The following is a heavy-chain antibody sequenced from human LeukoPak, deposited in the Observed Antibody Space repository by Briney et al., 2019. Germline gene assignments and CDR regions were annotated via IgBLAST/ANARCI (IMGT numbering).Heavy chain of an antibody. CDR2: ISYTEDS. J-gene: IGHJ4*02. Sequence: PSETLSLTCSVSGVSVRSDYLSWIRQPPGKGLEWIGYISYTEDSNYNPSLRSRVTISTDTSENQFSLHLSSVTATDTAVYYCATSSHSGNYRAHWGPGTLVTVSS. CDR1: GVSVRSDY. D-gene: IGHD3-10*01. CDR3: ATSSHSGNYRAH. V-gene: IGHV4-59*08.